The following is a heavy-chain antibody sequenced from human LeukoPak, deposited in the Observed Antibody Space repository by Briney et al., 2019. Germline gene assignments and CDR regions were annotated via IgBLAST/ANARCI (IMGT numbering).Heavy chain of an antibody. CDR2: MNPNSGNT. CDR3: ARGLLGFMRSDYSNYWDNWFDP. V-gene: IGHV1-8*02. CDR1: GYTFTTFD. J-gene: IGHJ5*02. Sequence: GSVKVSCKASGYTFTTFDINWVRQATGQGPEWMGWMNPNSGNTGYAQRFQGRVTMTRNTSISTAYMELSSLRSEDTAVYYCARGLLGFMRSDYSNYWDNWFDPWGQGTLVTVSS. D-gene: IGHD4-11*01.